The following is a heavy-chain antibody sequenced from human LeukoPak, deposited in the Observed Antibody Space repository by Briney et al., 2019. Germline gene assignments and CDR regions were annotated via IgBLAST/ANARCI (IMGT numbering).Heavy chain of an antibody. CDR3: ARDRSYGSFNF. J-gene: IGHJ4*02. CDR2: ISSSGSTI. D-gene: IGHD5-18*01. CDR1: GFTFNSYE. V-gene: IGHV3-48*03. Sequence: PGGSLRLSCAASGFTFNSYEMNWVRQAPGKGLEWVSYISSSGSTIYYADSVKGRFTISRDNAKNSLYLQMSSLRAEDTAVYYCARDRSYGSFNFWSQGTLVTVSS.